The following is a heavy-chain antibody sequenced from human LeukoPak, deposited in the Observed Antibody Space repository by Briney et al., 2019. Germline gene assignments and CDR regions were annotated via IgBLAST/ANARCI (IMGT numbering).Heavy chain of an antibody. J-gene: IGHJ4*02. V-gene: IGHV3-23*01. D-gene: IGHD3-22*01. CDR2: VSGPGTTT. CDR1: GFTFINYA. Sequence: GGSLRLSCEAPGFTFINYAMNWVRQAPEKGLEWVSTVSGPGTTTYYADSVKGRFTVSRDNSKNTVFLQMDSLRAEDTAVYYCATRRSGNYFATFDYWGQGILVTVSS. CDR3: ATRRSGNYFATFDY.